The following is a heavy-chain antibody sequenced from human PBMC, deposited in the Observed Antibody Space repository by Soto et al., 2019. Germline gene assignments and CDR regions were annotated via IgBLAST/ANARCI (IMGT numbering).Heavy chain of an antibody. Sequence: PSETLSLTCTVSGGSVSSGSYYWSWIRQPPGKGLEWIGYIYYSGSTNYNPSLKSRVTIAVDTSKNQFSLKLSSVTAADTAVYYCARDRRIATMIFGVARPYGMDVWGQGTTVTVSS. CDR1: GGSVSSGSYY. CDR3: ARDRRIATMIFGVARPYGMDV. J-gene: IGHJ6*02. V-gene: IGHV4-61*01. D-gene: IGHD3-3*01. CDR2: IYYSGST.